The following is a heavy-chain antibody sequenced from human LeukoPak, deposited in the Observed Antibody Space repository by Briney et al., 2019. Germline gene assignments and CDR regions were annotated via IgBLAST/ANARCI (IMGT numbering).Heavy chain of an antibody. CDR1: GFTFTSSA. CDR2: IVVGSGNT. V-gene: IGHV1-58*01. CDR3: ARASYCSSTSCLNDFDY. J-gene: IGHJ4*02. D-gene: IGHD2-2*01. Sequence: SVKVSCKASGFTFTSSAVQWVRQARGQRLEWIGWIVVGSGNTNYAQKFQERVTITRDMSTSTAYMELSSLRSEDTAVYYCARASYCSSTSCLNDFDYWGQGTLVTVSS.